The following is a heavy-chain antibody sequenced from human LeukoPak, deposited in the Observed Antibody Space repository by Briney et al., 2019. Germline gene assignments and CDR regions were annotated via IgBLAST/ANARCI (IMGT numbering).Heavy chain of an antibody. J-gene: IGHJ4*02. CDR2: INHSGST. Sequence: SETLSLTCTVSRGSISSYYWSWIRQPAGKGLEWIGEINHSGSTNYNPSLKSRVTISVDTSKNQFSLKLRSVTAADTAVYYCARLWFGALVTDSWGQGTLVTVSS. D-gene: IGHD3-10*01. CDR3: ARLWFGALVTDS. CDR1: RGSISSYY. V-gene: IGHV4-34*01.